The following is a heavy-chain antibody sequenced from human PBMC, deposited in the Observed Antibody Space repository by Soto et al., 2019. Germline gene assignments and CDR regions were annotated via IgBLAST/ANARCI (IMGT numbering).Heavy chain of an antibody. Sequence: EAAVKVSCKASGFTFTSSAVQWVRQARGQRLEWIGWIVVGSGNTNYAQKFQERVTITRDMSTSTAYMELSSLRSEDTAVYYCAADLRELLDAFDIWGQGTMVTVSS. J-gene: IGHJ3*02. D-gene: IGHD1-26*01. CDR1: GFTFTSSA. CDR3: AADLRELLDAFDI. CDR2: IVVGSGNT. V-gene: IGHV1-58*01.